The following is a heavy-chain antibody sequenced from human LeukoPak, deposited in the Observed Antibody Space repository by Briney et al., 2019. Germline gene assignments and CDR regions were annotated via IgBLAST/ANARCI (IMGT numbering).Heavy chain of an antibody. CDR2: ISAYNGNT. V-gene: IGHV1-18*01. J-gene: IGHJ3*02. CDR1: GYTFTSYG. Sequence: ASVKVSCKASGYTFTSYGISWVRQAPGQGLERMGWISAYNGNTNYAQKLQGRVTMTTDTSTSTAYMELRSLRSDDTAVYYCARGGGVAYYYDSSGYLRDQAFDIWGQGTMVTVSS. D-gene: IGHD3-22*01. CDR3: ARGGGVAYYYDSSGYLRDQAFDI.